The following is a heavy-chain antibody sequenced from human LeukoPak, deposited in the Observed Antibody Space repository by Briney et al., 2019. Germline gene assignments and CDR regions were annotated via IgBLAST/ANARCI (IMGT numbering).Heavy chain of an antibody. Sequence: SETLSLTCAVSGGSLSSGGYSWSWLRQPPGTGLEWIGYIYHSGSTYYNPSLKSRVTISVDRSKNQFSLKLSSVTAADTAVYYCARGYFYDSSGYFGYYFDYWGQGTLVTVSS. CDR2: IYHSGST. J-gene: IGHJ4*02. CDR3: ARGYFYDSSGYFGYYFDY. D-gene: IGHD3-22*01. CDR1: GGSLSSGGYS. V-gene: IGHV4-30-2*01.